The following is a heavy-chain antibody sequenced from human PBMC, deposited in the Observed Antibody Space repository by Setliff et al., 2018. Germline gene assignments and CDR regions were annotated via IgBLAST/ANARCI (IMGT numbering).Heavy chain of an antibody. CDR1: GYAFGSSG. CDR2: ISAYNGYI. CDR3: ARDRKEIVVKPPAASLDY. V-gene: IGHV1-18*01. Sequence: ASVKVSCKASGYAFGSSGISWVRQAPGQGLEWMGWISAYNGYIVYAQKFQGRVTMTTDTSTTTSYMEVRSLRSDDTAVYYCARDRKEIVVKPPAASLDYWGQGTQVTVSS. D-gene: IGHD2-2*01. J-gene: IGHJ4*02.